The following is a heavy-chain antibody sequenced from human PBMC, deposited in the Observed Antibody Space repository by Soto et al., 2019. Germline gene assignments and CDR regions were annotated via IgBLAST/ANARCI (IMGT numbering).Heavy chain of an antibody. CDR1: GGSISRSY. J-gene: IGHJ4*02. D-gene: IGHD6-13*01. V-gene: IGHV4-59*08. Sequence: KPSETLSLTCTVYGGSISRSYWSWIRQPPGKGLEWIGYIYYSGSTNYNPSLKSRVTISVDTSKNQFSLKLSSVTAADTAEYYCARGFNLGAGGTRDYIDYCGKGTLVTVFS. CDR2: IYYSGST. CDR3: ARGFNLGAGGTRDYIDY.